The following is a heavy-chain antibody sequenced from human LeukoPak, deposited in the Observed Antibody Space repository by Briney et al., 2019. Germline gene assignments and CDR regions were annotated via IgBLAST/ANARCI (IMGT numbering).Heavy chain of an antibody. V-gene: IGHV1-18*01. Sequence: ASVNVSCKASGYTFTSYGISWVRQAPGQGLEWMGWISAYNGNTNYAQKLQGRVTMTTDTSTSTAYMELRSLRSDDTAVYYCARVGYYDSSVDYYYYYGMDVWGQGTTVTVSS. CDR1: GYTFTSYG. CDR2: ISAYNGNT. CDR3: ARVGYYDSSVDYYYYYGMDV. J-gene: IGHJ6*02. D-gene: IGHD3-22*01.